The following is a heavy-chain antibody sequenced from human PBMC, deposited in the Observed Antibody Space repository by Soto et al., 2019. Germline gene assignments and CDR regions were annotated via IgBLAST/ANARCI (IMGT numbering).Heavy chain of an antibody. J-gene: IGHJ4*02. V-gene: IGHV4-4*02. D-gene: IGHD3-10*01. CDR1: GGSISSSNW. Sequence: QVQLQESGPGLVKPSGTLSLTCAVSGGSISSSNWWSWVRQPPGKGREWIGEIYHSGSTNYNPSLKGRVTISVDKSRNQFSLKLSSVTAADTAVYYCARRWGEGRVDYWGQGTLVTVSS. CDR2: IYHSGST. CDR3: ARRWGEGRVDY.